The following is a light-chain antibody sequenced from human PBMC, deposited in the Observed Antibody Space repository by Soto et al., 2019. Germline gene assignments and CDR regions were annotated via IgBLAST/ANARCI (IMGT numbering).Light chain of an antibody. J-gene: IGKJ5*01. CDR3: QQYGSSPLIS. CDR2: GAS. V-gene: IGKV3-20*01. Sequence: PGESTTLSCRASQTVSITYLTWYQQKPGQAHRLLIFGASKRATGIPDRVSGSGSGRDFTPTISGLEPEDFAVYSCQQYGSSPLISFGQGTRLEI. CDR1: QTVSITY.